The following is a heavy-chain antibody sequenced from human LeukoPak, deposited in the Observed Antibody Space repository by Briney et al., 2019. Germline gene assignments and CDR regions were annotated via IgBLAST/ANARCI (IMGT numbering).Heavy chain of an antibody. CDR1: GFTFSSYA. Sequence: GGSLRLSCAASGFTFSSYAMHWVRQAPGKGLEWVAVISYDGSNKYYADSVKGRFTISRDNSKNTLYLQMNSLRAEDTAVCYCARDGRSYYDSSGLNYWGQGTLVTVSS. CDR3: ARDGRSYYDSSGLNY. J-gene: IGHJ4*02. D-gene: IGHD3-22*01. CDR2: ISYDGSNK. V-gene: IGHV3-30-3*01.